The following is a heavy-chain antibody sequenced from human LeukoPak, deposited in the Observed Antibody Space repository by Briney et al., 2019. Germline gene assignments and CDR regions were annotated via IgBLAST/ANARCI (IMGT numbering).Heavy chain of an antibody. Sequence: PGGSLRLSCAASGFSFSTTWMTWVRQTPGKGLELVANINIDGSQRYHADSVEGRFTISRDNAKNSLYLQMNSLRAEDTAVYYCASSIAVVPAAKKGFDYWGQGTLVTVSS. CDR2: INIDGSQR. J-gene: IGHJ4*02. D-gene: IGHD2-2*01. CDR1: GFSFSTTW. V-gene: IGHV3-7*01. CDR3: ASSIAVVPAAKKGFDY.